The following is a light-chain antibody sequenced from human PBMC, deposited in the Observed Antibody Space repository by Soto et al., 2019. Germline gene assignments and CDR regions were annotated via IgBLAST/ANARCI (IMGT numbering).Light chain of an antibody. V-gene: IGKV1-39*01. CDR1: QSISSY. CDR2: AAS. CDR3: QHSYSTPIT. J-gene: IGKJ5*01. Sequence: DIQMTQSPSSLSASVGDRVTIPCRARQSISSYLNWYQQKPGKAPKLLIYAASSVQSGVPSRFSVSGSWTAFTLTISSLQPEDVATYYCQHSYSTPITFGQGTRLEIK.